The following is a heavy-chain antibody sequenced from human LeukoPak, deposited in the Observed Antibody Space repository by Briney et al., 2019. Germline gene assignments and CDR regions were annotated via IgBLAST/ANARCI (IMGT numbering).Heavy chain of an antibody. Sequence: SETLSLTCAVYGGSFSGYYWSWIRRPPGKGLEWIGEINHSGSTNYNPSLKSRVTISVVTSKNQFSLKLSSVTAADTAVYYCARRRYCSSTSCYRPNNWFDPWGQGTLVTVSS. D-gene: IGHD2-2*02. J-gene: IGHJ5*02. CDR2: INHSGST. CDR3: ARRRYCSSTSCYRPNNWFDP. CDR1: GGSFSGYY. V-gene: IGHV4-34*01.